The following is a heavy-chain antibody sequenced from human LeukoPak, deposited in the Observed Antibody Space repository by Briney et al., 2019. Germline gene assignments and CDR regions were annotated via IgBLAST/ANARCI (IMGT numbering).Heavy chain of an antibody. D-gene: IGHD2-15*01. CDR1: GGTFSSYA. V-gene: IGHV1-69*01. CDR2: IIPIFGTA. Sequence: ASVKVPCKASGGTFSSYAISWVRQAPGQGLEWMGGIIPIFGTANYAQKFQGRVTITADESTSTAYMELSSLRSEDTAVYYCASAKGSYYYYGMDVWGQGTTVTVSS. CDR3: ASAKGSYYYYGMDV. J-gene: IGHJ6*02.